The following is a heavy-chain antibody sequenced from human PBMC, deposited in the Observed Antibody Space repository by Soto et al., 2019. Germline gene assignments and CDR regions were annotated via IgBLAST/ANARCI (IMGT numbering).Heavy chain of an antibody. CDR1: GYSIISDYY. D-gene: IGHD1-26*01. J-gene: IGHJ4*02. CDR2: MFHSGSA. V-gene: IGHV4-38-2*02. CDR3: TRDTHGVGATQTFDY. Sequence: PSETLSLTCAVSGYSIISDYYWGWIRQPPGKGLEWIGSMFHSGSAYYNPSLKSRVTISLDTSKNQFSLKLRSVTAADTAVYYCTRDTHGVGATQTFDYWGQGTLVTVSS.